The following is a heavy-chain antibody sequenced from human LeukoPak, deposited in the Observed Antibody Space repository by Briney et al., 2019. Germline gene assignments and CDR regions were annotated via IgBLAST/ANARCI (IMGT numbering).Heavy chain of an antibody. J-gene: IGHJ4*02. CDR3: ARGFNGLDSKVGEN. CDR1: GFKFSDHY. CDR2: SRNKASSYTT. D-gene: IGHD1-26*01. Sequence: GGSQRLSCAASGFKFSDHYIDWVRQAPGKGLEWVGRSRNKASSYTTEYAASVEGRFTISRDVSESSLYLQMNSLRTEDTAVYYCARGFNGLDSKVGENWGQGTLVTVSS. V-gene: IGHV3-72*01.